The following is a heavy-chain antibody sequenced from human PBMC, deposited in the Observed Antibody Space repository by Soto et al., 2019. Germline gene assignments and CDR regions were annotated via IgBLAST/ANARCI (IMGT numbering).Heavy chain of an antibody. CDR3: AGDQGGSYYY. V-gene: IGHV1-18*01. CDR2: ISAYNGNT. Sequence: QVQLVQSGAEVKKPGASVKVSCKASGYTFTSYGISWVRQAPGQGLEWVGWISAYNGNTNYVQKLQGRVTMPTDTATSTDYMELSSLRSDDTAVYYCAGDQGGSYYYWGQGTLVTVSS. CDR1: GYTFTSYG. D-gene: IGHD1-26*01. J-gene: IGHJ4*02.